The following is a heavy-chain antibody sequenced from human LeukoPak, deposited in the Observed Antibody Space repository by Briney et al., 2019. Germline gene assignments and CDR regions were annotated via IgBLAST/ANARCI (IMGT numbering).Heavy chain of an antibody. D-gene: IGHD3-3*01. J-gene: IGHJ6*03. V-gene: IGHV3-23*01. CDR3: AKAHDFWCDRTGDYYYYMDV. CDR1: GFTFSSYA. CDR2: ISGSGGST. Sequence: GGSLRLSCAASGFTFSSYAMSWVRQAPGKGLEWVSAISGSGGSTYYADSVKGRFTISRDNSKNTLYLQMNSLRAEDTAVYYCAKAHDFWCDRTGDYYYYMDVWGKGTTVTVSS.